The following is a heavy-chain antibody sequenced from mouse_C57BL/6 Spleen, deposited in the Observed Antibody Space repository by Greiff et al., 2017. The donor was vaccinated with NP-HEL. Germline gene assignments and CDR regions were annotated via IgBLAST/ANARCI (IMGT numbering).Heavy chain of an antibody. J-gene: IGHJ4*01. CDR3: ARLGDYDCAMDY. V-gene: IGHV5-17*01. D-gene: IGHD2-4*01. Sequence: EVMLVESGGGLVKPGGSLKLSCAASGFTFSDYGMHWVRQAPEKGLEWVAYISSGSSTIYYADTVKGRFTISRDNAKNTLFLQMTSLRSEDTAMYYCARLGDYDCAMDYWGQGTSVTVSS. CDR2: ISSGSSTI. CDR1: GFTFSDYG.